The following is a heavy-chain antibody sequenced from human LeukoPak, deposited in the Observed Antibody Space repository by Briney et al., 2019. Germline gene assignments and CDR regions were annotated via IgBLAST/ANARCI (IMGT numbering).Heavy chain of an antibody. J-gene: IGHJ3*02. V-gene: IGHV1-18*01. CDR1: GFTFTSYA. D-gene: IGHD3-16*01. CDR3: ATDLGTAFDI. CDR2: ISAYNGDT. Sequence: ASVKVSCGASGFTFTSYAISWVRQAPGQGLEWMGWISAYNGDTNYAQKFQGRVTMTEDTSTDTAYMELSSLRSEDTAVYYCATDLGTAFDIWGQGTMVTVSS.